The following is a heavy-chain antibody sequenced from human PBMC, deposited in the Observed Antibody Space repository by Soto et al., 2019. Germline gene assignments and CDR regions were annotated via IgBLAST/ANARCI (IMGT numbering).Heavy chain of an antibody. Sequence: PSETLSLTCTVSNDSISSYYWSWIRQPPGKGLEWIGYIFYSGTTNYNPSLKSRVTISVDRSKSQFPLKLTSVTAADTAVYYCVRELSRGWFDPWGQGTLVTVSS. CDR3: VRELSRGWFDP. D-gene: IGHD2-15*01. CDR2: IFYSGTT. J-gene: IGHJ5*02. CDR1: NDSISSYY. V-gene: IGHV4-59*01.